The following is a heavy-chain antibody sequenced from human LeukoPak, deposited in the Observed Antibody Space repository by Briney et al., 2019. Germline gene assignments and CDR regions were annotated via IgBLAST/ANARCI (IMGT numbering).Heavy chain of an antibody. V-gene: IGHV1-24*01. CDR3: AILYSGSYYFDY. Sequence: ASVKVSCKVSGYTLTELSMHWVRQAPGKGLEWMGGFDPEDGETIHAQKFQGRVTMTEDTSTDTAYMELSSLRSEVTAVYYCAILYSGSYYFDYWGQGTLVTVSS. D-gene: IGHD1-26*01. J-gene: IGHJ4*02. CDR2: FDPEDGET. CDR1: GYTLTELS.